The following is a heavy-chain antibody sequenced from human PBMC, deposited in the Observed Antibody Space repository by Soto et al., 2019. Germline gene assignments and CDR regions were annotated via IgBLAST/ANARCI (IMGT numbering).Heavy chain of an antibody. CDR3: AKDIGGGGVIVIGFDY. CDR1: GFTFDDYA. CDR2: ISWNSGSI. D-gene: IGHD3-16*02. V-gene: IGHV3-9*01. J-gene: IGHJ4*02. Sequence: EVQLVESGGGLVQPGRSLRLSCAASGFTFDDYAMHWVRQAPGKGLEWVSGISWNSGSIGYADSVKGRFTISRDNAKNSLYLQMNSLRAEDTALYYCAKDIGGGGVIVIGFDYWGQGTLVTVSS.